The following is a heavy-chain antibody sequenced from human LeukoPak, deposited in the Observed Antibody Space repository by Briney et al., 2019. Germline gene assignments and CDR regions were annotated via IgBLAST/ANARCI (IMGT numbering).Heavy chain of an antibody. CDR2: IYYSGST. CDR1: GGSISSSSYY. J-gene: IGHJ4*02. D-gene: IGHD3-10*01. V-gene: IGHV4-39*07. Sequence: SETLSLTCTVSGGSISSSSYYWGWIRQPPGKGLEWIGSIYYSGSTNYNPSLKSRVTISVDTSKNQFSLKLSSVTAADTAVYYCARGVVRGVIIGWGQGTLVTVSS. CDR3: ARGVVRGVIIG.